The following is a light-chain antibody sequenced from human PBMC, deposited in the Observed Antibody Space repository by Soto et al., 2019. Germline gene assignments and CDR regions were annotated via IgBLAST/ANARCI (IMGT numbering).Light chain of an antibody. CDR3: QHHDNLPPFT. Sequence: DIQMTQSPSSLSASIGDRITVTCQASQDIKKYLSWYQQRPGRAPKLLIYGASYLETGVPSRFSGRGYGTDFTLAISSLLLEDIATYYCQHHDNLPPFTFGPGTKVTMK. CDR2: GAS. CDR1: QDIKKY. V-gene: IGKV1-33*01. J-gene: IGKJ3*01.